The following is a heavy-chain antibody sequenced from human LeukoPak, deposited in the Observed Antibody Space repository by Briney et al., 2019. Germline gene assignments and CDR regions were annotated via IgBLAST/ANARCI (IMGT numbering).Heavy chain of an antibody. D-gene: IGHD4-17*01. CDR3: ARGHKAVTRHFDF. CDR1: GFTFTTYS. CDR2: ISSGSSAI. J-gene: IGHJ4*02. V-gene: IGHV3-21*01. Sequence: GGSLRLSCEASGFTFTTYSMTWLRQAPGMGLEGVSIISSGSSAIFSADALKGRFTISRDDAKNLLYLDMNSLRAEDTAVYYCARGHKAVTRHFDFWGQGTLVTVSS.